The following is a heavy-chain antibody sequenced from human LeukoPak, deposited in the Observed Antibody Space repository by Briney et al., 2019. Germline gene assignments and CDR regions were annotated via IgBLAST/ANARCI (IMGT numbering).Heavy chain of an antibody. J-gene: IGHJ4*02. CDR3: AKASEERYSGYDDYLHY. CDR2: ITWNSDSI. Sequence: GGSLRLSCAASGFIFDDYAMHWVRQAPGKGLEWVSGITWNSDSIDYADSVKGRFTVSRDNAKNSVYLQMNNLRTEDTALYYCAKASEERYSGYDDYLHYWGQGTLVTVSS. CDR1: GFIFDDYA. V-gene: IGHV3-9*01. D-gene: IGHD5-12*01.